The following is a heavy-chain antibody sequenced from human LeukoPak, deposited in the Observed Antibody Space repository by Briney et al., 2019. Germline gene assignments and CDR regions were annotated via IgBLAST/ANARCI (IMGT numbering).Heavy chain of an antibody. CDR1: GYTFTSYG. CDR3: ARDLSQKPYYYYYMDV. J-gene: IGHJ6*03. Sequence: ASVKVSCKASGYTFTSYGISWVRQAPGQGLEWMGWNSAYNGNTNYAQKLQGRVTMTTDTSTSTAYMELRSLRSDDTAVYYCARDLSQKPYYYYYMDVWGKGTTVTVSS. D-gene: IGHD5/OR15-5a*01. CDR2: NSAYNGNT. V-gene: IGHV1-18*01.